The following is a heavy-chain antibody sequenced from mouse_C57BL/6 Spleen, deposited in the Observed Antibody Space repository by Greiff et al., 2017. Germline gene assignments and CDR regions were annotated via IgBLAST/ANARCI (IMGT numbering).Heavy chain of an antibody. CDR3: ARSDPTGPDY. CDR1: GYTFTSYW. V-gene: IGHV1-61*01. J-gene: IGHJ2*01. Sequence: VQLQQPGAELVRPGSSVKLSCKASGYTFTSYWMDWVKQRPGQGLEWIGNIYPSDSETHYNQKFKDKATLTVDKSSSTAYMQLSSLTSEDSAVYYCARSDPTGPDYGGQGTTLTVSS. D-gene: IGHD3-1*01. CDR2: IYPSDSET.